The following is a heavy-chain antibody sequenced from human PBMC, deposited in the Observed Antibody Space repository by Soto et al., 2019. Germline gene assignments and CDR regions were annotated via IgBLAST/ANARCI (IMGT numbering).Heavy chain of an antibody. CDR1: GYTFTSYY. V-gene: IGHV1-46*03. CDR3: ARDPLGAPASGAFDI. CDR2: INPSGGST. J-gene: IGHJ3*02. D-gene: IGHD3-16*01. Sequence: ASVKVSCKASGYTFTSYYMHWVRQAPGQGLEWMGIINPSGGSTSYAQKFQGRVTMTRDMSTSTVYMELSSLRSEDTAVYYCARDPLGAPASGAFDIWGQGTMVTVSS.